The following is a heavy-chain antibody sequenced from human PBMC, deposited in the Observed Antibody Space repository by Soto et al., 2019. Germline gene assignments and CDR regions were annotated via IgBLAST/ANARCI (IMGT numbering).Heavy chain of an antibody. D-gene: IGHD5-12*01. CDR3: HGYGY. CDR1: GFTVSSSNY. J-gene: IGHJ4*02. Sequence: EVQLVESGGGLIQPGGSLRHSCVVSGFTVSSSNYMSWVRQAPGKGLEWVPVIYTGGTTYYADSVKGRFTISRDNSKNTLYLQMNSLRAEDTAVYYCHGYGYWGQGTLVTVSS. V-gene: IGHV3-53*01. CDR2: IYTGGTT.